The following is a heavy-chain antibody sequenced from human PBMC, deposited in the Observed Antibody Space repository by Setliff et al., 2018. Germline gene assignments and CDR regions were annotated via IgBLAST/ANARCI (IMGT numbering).Heavy chain of an antibody. Sequence: GSLRLSCKTSGFTFNDYGIQWVRQAPGKGLEWVASDRGYYKYYADSVRGRLTVSRDESKNTVFLEMNSLRVDDTATYYCAREGLTGPVVISVAYYFDSWGQGTVVTAPQ. V-gene: IGHV3-30*19. D-gene: IGHD2-21*01. CDR1: GFTFNDYG. CDR3: AREGLTGPVVISVAYYFDS. CDR2: SDRGYYK. J-gene: IGHJ4*02.